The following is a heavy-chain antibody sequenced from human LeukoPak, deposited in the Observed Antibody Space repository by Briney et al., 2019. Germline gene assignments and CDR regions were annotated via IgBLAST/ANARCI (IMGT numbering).Heavy chain of an antibody. CDR1: GYTFTNYD. V-gene: IGHV1-8*01. Sequence: ASVKVSCKASGYTFTNYDINWVRQATGQGLEWMGWMNPNSGNTGYAQKFQGRVTMTRNTSISTAYMELSSLRSEDTAVYYCARGAAGNYYDSSGYYYLRGWGQGTLVTVSS. CDR3: ARGAAGNYYDSSGYYYLRG. D-gene: IGHD3-22*01. CDR2: MNPNSGNT. J-gene: IGHJ4*02.